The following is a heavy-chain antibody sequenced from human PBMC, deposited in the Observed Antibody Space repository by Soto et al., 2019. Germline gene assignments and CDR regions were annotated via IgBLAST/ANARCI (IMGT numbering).Heavy chain of an antibody. CDR2: ISPDGSVT. V-gene: IGHV3-74*01. D-gene: IGHD1-26*01. Sequence: EVQLVESGGGLVQPGGSLRLSCEASGYMFSRHWIHWVRQAPGQGPVGVARISPDGSVTNYADFVEGRFTISRDNAKNTLYLHMGSLRAEDTAVYYCARPRSMSSSGFDIWGQGTMVIVSA. CDR1: GYMFSRHW. CDR3: ARPRSMSSSGFDI. J-gene: IGHJ3*02.